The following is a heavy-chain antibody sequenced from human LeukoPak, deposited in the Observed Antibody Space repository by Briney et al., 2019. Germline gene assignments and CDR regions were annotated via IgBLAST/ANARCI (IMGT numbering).Heavy chain of an antibody. D-gene: IGHD3-22*01. CDR3: ATFAYYYDNSGYSYEQYYGMDV. V-gene: IGHV3-30-3*01. CDR1: EFTFSNFW. J-gene: IGHJ6*02. CDR2: ISYDGSNR. Sequence: GGSLRLSCAASEFTFSNFWMSWVRQAPGKGLEWVAVISYDGSNRYYADSVRGRFTISRDNSKNTLYLQVASLTPEDTAVYYCATFAYYYDNSGYSYEQYYGMDVWGPGTTVTVSS.